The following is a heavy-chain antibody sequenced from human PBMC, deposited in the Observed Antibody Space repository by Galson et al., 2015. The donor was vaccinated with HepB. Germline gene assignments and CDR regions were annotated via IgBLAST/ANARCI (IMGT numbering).Heavy chain of an antibody. CDR3: TINYYDSSGYPPLG. V-gene: IGHV3-49*04. CDR1: GFTFGDYA. D-gene: IGHD3-22*01. J-gene: IGHJ4*02. Sequence: SLRLSCAASGFTFGDYAMSWVRQAPGKGLEWVGFIRSKAYGGTTEYAASVKGRFTISRDDSKSIAYLQMNSLKTEDTAVYYCTINYYDSSGYPPLGWGQGTLVTVSS. CDR2: IRSKAYGGTT.